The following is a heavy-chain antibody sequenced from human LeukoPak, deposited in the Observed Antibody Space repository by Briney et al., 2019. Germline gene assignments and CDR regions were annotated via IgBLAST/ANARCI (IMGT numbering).Heavy chain of an antibody. CDR2: INSDGSST. J-gene: IGHJ4*02. D-gene: IGHD2-2*02. CDR1: GFTFSSYW. Sequence: GGSLRLSCAASGFTFSSYWMHWVRQAPGKGLVWVSRINSDGSSTSYADSVKGRFTISRDNAKNTLYLQMNSLGAEDTAVYYCVVPAAIRIVGSFDYWGQGTLVTVSS. CDR3: VVPAAIRIVGSFDY. V-gene: IGHV3-74*01.